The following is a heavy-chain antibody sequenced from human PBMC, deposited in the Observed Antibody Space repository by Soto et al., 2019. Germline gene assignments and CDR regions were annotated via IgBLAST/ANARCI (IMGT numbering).Heavy chain of an antibody. Sequence: GESLKISCKASGYTFTNYWIGWVRQMPGKGLEWMGIIYPGDSDTRYRTSFQGQITISVDKSISTAYLQWSSLKASDTAMYYCAAQLGVTGGGYWGQGTLVTVSS. V-gene: IGHV5-51*01. CDR2: IYPGDSDT. J-gene: IGHJ4*02. CDR1: GYTFTNYW. CDR3: AAQLGVTGGGY. D-gene: IGHD4-4*01.